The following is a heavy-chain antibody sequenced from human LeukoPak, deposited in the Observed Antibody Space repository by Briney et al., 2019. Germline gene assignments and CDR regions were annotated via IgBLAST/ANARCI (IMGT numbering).Heavy chain of an antibody. D-gene: IGHD1-26*01. Sequence: GGSLRLSCAASGFTSSDYYMSWIRQAPGKGLEWVSYISKSGDNTNYADSVKGRFTISRDNAKNSLYLQLNSLRAEDTAVYYCARVRQSGSPLDYWGQGTLVTVSS. J-gene: IGHJ4*02. CDR3: ARVRQSGSPLDY. CDR2: ISKSGDNT. CDR1: GFTSSDYY. V-gene: IGHV3-11*05.